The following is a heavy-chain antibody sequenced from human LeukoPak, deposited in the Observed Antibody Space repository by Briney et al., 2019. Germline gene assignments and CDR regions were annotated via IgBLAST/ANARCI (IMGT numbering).Heavy chain of an antibody. CDR2: ISSSGSTI. J-gene: IGHJ3*02. Sequence: GGSLRLSFAASGFTFSDYYRSWIRQAAGKGLEWVSYISSSGSTIYYADSVKGRFTISRENAKNSLDLQMNSLRAEDTALYYCARVAGIQDIWGQGTMVTVSS. CDR1: GFTFSDYY. CDR3: ARVAGIQDI. D-gene: IGHD5-18*01. V-gene: IGHV3-11*01.